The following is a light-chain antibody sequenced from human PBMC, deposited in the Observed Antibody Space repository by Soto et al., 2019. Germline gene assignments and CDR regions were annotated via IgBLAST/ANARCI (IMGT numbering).Light chain of an antibody. Sequence: QSALTQPASVSGSPGQSITISCTGASSDIGAYDYVSWYQQHPDKAPTLIIYDVTRRPSGLSNRFSASKSGNTASLTISGLQADDEGDYYCSSYTSSRTLIFGGGNKVTVL. CDR3: SSYTSSRTLI. J-gene: IGLJ2*01. CDR2: DVT. V-gene: IGLV2-14*03. CDR1: SSDIGAYDY.